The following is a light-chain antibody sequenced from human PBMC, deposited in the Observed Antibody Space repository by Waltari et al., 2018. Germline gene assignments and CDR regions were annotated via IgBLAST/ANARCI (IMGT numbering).Light chain of an antibody. CDR1: QVISNY. V-gene: IGKV1-27*01. CDR2: GAS. Sequence: DIKMTQSPSSLSASVGDTVTITCRASQVISNYLAWYQQKPGKVPKLLIFGASRLQPGVPSRFIGSGSGTHFTLTISTLQPEDVATYYCQKYNSALFTFGPGTKVHI. CDR3: QKYNSALFT. J-gene: IGKJ3*01.